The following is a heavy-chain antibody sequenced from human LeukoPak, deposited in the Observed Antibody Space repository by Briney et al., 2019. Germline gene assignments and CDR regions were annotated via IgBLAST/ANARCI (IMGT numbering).Heavy chain of an antibody. CDR1: GFIFKNAW. D-gene: IGHD3-9*01. Sequence: MSGGSLRLSCTTSGFIFKNAWMSWVRQAPGKGLEWVSYISSSGSTIYYADSVKGRFTISRDNAKNSLYLQMNSLRAEDTALYYCARVQRSVLRYFDWLFRGYLALDYWGQGTLVTVSS. J-gene: IGHJ4*02. CDR3: ARVQRSVLRYFDWLFRGYLALDY. CDR2: ISSSGSTI. V-gene: IGHV3-11*01.